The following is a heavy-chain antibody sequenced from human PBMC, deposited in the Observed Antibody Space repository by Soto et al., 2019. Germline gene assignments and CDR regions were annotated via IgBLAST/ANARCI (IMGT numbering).Heavy chain of an antibody. CDR2: IYYSGST. J-gene: IGHJ4*02. D-gene: IGHD6-13*01. V-gene: IGHV4-59*06. CDR1: GGAFSGYY. Sequence: SETLSLTCAVYGGAFSGYYWTWVRQTPGKGLEWIGYIYYSGSTYYNPSLKSRVTISVDTSKNQFSLKLSSVTAADTAVYYCARFGWQLVFFDYWGQGTLVNVS. CDR3: ARFGWQLVFFDY.